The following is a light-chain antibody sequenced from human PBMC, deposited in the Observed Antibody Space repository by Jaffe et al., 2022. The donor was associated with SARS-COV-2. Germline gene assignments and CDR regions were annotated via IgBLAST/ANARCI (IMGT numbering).Light chain of an antibody. CDR3: SSYAASKNFDGYV. CDR2: EVS. V-gene: IGLV2-8*01. CDR1: SSDVGGYNY. J-gene: IGLJ1*01. Sequence: QSALTQPPSASGSPGQSVTISCTGTSSDVGGYNYVSWYQQHPGKAPKLMIYEVSKRPSGVPDRFSGSKSGNTASLTVSGLQAEDEADYHCSSYAASKNFDGYVFGTGTKVTVL.